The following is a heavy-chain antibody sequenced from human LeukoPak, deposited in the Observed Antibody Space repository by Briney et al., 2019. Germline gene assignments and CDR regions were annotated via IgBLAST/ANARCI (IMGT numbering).Heavy chain of an antibody. CDR2: MNPNSGNT. Sequence: ASVKVSWKASGYTFTSYDINWVRQATGQGLEWMGWMNPNSGNTGYAQKFQGRVTMTRNTSISTAYMELSSLRSEDTAVYYCAGTQGQQLVSTHFQHWGQGTLVTVSS. J-gene: IGHJ1*01. V-gene: IGHV1-8*01. CDR3: AGTQGQQLVSTHFQH. D-gene: IGHD6-13*01. CDR1: GYTFTSYD.